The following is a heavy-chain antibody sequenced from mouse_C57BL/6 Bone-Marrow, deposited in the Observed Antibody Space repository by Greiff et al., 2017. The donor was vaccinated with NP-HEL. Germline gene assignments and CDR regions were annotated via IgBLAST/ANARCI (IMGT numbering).Heavy chain of an antibody. CDR3: ANGTTVVNWYFDV. CDR2: IYPRDGST. V-gene: IGHV1-85*01. J-gene: IGHJ1*03. Sequence: VKLVESGPELVKPGASVKLSCKASGYTFTSYDINWVKQRPGQGLEWIGWIYPRDGSTKYNEKFKGKATLTVDTSSSTAYMELHSLTSEDSAVYFCANGTTVVNWYFDVWGTGTTVTVSS. CDR1: GYTFTSYD. D-gene: IGHD1-1*01.